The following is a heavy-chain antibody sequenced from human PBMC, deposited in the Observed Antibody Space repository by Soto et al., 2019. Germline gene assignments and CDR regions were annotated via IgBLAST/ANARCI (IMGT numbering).Heavy chain of an antibody. CDR2: MNPNSGNT. Sequence: ASVKVSCKASGYTFTSYDINWVRQATGQGLEWMGWMNPNSGNTGYAQKFQGRVTMTRNTSISTAYMELSSLRSEDTAVYYCARAPVDVTTVTSYYYYYMDVWGKGTTVTVYS. CDR3: ARAPVDVTTVTSYYYYYMDV. V-gene: IGHV1-8*01. CDR1: GYTFTSYD. D-gene: IGHD4-17*01. J-gene: IGHJ6*03.